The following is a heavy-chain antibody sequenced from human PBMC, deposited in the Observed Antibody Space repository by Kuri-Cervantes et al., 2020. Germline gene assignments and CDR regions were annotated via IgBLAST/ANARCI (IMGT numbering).Heavy chain of an antibody. Sequence: LSLTCAASGFTFSSYEMNWIRQAPGKGLEWVSYISSSGSTIYYADSVKGRFTISRDNAKNSLYLQMNSLRAEDTAVYYCAGVVAASQAKLVWGQGTLVTVSS. J-gene: IGHJ4*02. CDR3: AGVVAASQAKLV. CDR1: GFTFSSYE. D-gene: IGHD2-15*01. CDR2: ISSSGSTI. V-gene: IGHV3-48*03.